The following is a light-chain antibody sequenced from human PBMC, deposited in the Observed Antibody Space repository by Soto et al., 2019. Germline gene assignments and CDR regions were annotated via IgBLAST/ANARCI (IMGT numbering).Light chain of an antibody. CDR2: EVS. Sequence: QSVLTQPASVSASPGQSITISCTGTSSDVGGYNYVSWCQQHPGKAPKLMIYEVSNRPSGVSNRFSGSKSDNTASLTISGLQAEDEADYYCSSYTSSSTFDVFGTGTKVTVL. CDR1: SSDVGGYNY. J-gene: IGLJ1*01. V-gene: IGLV2-14*01. CDR3: SSYTSSSTFDV.